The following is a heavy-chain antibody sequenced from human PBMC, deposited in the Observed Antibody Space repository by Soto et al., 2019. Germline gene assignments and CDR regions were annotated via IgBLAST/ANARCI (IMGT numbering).Heavy chain of an antibody. CDR3: ARGLREITMVRGVRYYYYGMDV. D-gene: IGHD3-10*01. CDR2: IYHSGST. V-gene: IGHV4-4*02. J-gene: IGHJ6*02. CDR1: GGSISSSNW. Sequence: PSETLSLTCAVSGGSISSSNWWGWVRQPPGKGLEWIGEIYHSGSTNYNPSLKSRVTISVDKSKNQFSLKLSSVTAADTAVYYFARGLREITMVRGVRYYYYGMDVWGQGTTVTVSS.